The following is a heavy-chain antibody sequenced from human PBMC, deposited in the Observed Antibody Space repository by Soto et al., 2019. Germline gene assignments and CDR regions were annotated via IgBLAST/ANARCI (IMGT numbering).Heavy chain of an antibody. Sequence: QVQLVQSGAEVKKPGSSVKVSCKASGGTFSSYAISWVRQAPGQGLEWMGGIIPIFGTANYAQKIQGRVTITADDSTSTAYMELSSLRSDDTAVYYCARESGNNDRYFVVWGRGTLVAASS. CDR1: GGTFSSYA. CDR3: ARESGNNDRYFVV. V-gene: IGHV1-69*12. CDR2: IIPIFGTA. J-gene: IGHJ2*01. D-gene: IGHD1-1*01.